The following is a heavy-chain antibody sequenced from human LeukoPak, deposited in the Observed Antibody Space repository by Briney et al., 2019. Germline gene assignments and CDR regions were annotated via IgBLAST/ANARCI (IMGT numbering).Heavy chain of an antibody. CDR3: TRGRYQFLGPNDC. V-gene: IGHV3-9*01. J-gene: IGHJ4*02. CDR2: ISWNSGSI. D-gene: IGHD2-2*01. Sequence: GRSLRLSCAASGFTFDDYAMHWVRQAPGKGLEWVSGISWNSGSIGYADSVKGRFTISRDNAKNSLYLQMNSLRAEDTALYYCTRGRYQFLGPNDCWGQGSQVTVSS. CDR1: GFTFDDYA.